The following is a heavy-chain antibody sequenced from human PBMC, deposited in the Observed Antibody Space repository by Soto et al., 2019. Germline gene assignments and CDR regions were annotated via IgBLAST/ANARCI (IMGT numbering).Heavy chain of an antibody. CDR3: ARQTPGKTDAFDI. CDR1: GGSISSSSYY. V-gene: IGHV4-39*01. Sequence: QLQLQESGPGLVKPSETLSLTCTVSGGSISSSSYYWGWIRQPPGQGLEWIGSIYYSGSTYYNPSLKSRVTISVDTSKNQFSLKLSSVTAADTAVYYCARQTPGKTDAFDIWGQGTMVTVSS. CDR2: IYYSGST. J-gene: IGHJ3*02. D-gene: IGHD3-10*01.